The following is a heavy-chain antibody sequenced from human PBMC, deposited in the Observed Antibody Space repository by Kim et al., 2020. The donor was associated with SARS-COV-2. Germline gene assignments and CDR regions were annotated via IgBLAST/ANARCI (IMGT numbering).Heavy chain of an antibody. D-gene: IGHD5-18*01. Sequence: SETLSLTCTVSGGSISSYYWSWIRQPPGKGLEWIGYIYYSGSTNYNPSLKSRVTISVDTSKNQFSLKLSSVTAADTAVYYCARARSGGYRYGCLWEGEGECFDPWGQGTLVTVSS. CDR2: IYYSGST. CDR1: GGSISSYY. J-gene: IGHJ5*02. CDR3: ARARSGGYRYGCLWEGEGECFDP. V-gene: IGHV4-59*13.